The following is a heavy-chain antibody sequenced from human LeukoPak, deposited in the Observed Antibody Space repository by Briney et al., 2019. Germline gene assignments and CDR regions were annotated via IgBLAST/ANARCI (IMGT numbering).Heavy chain of an antibody. V-gene: IGHV4-39*07. CDR3: ARSLYPFGVVTLIDP. J-gene: IGHJ5*02. CDR2: IYYSGST. D-gene: IGHD3-3*01. Sequence: PSETLSLTCTVSGGSISSSSYYWGWIRQPPGKGLEWIGSIYYSGSTYYNPSLKSRVTISVDTSKNQFSLKLSSVTAADTAVYYCARSLYPFGVVTLIDPWGQGTLVTVSS. CDR1: GGSISSSSYY.